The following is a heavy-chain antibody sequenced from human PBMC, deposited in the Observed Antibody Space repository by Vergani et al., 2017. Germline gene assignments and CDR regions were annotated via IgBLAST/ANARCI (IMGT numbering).Heavy chain of an antibody. CDR1: AYSFTNYW. V-gene: IGHV5-51*01. D-gene: IGHD3-22*01. CDR3: ARQQYYYESSGYHGNFDY. J-gene: IGHJ4*02. Sequence: EVQLVQSGAEVQKPGESLKISCKGSAYSFTNYWIGCVRQMPGKGLEWMGIIHPGDSDTRYSPSFQDQVTISADKSISTVYLQWSSLKASDTAMYYCARQQYYYESSGYHGNFDYWGQGTLVTVSS. CDR2: IHPGDSDT.